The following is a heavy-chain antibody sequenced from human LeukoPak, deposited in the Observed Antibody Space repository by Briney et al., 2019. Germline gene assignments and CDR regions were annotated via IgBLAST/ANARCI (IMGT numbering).Heavy chain of an antibody. D-gene: IGHD2-2*01. CDR3: ARGRSLGSTYYFDY. CDR1: GGSISSGSYY. J-gene: IGHJ4*02. V-gene: IGHV4-61*02. Sequence: SQTLSLTCTVSGGSISSGSYYWSWIRQPAGTGLEWIGRIYTSGSTNYNPSLKSRVTISVDTSKNQFSLKLSSVTAADTAVYYCARGRSLGSTYYFDYWGQGTLVTVSS. CDR2: IYTSGST.